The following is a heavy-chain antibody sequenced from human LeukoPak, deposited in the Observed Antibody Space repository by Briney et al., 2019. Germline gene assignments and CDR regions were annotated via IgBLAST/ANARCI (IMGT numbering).Heavy chain of an antibody. J-gene: IGHJ4*02. CDR2: IYHSGST. CDR1: GGFNTHYY. D-gene: IGHD3-10*01. Sequence: SETLPLTCSVSGGFNTHYYWTWIRQPPGKGLELIGYIYHSGSTNYNPSLNSRVTISVDTSKNHFSLKLSSVTAADTAVYYCARDGRADYYGSGSYYNVHHYWGQGTLVTVSS. CDR3: ARDGRADYYGSGSYYNVHHY. V-gene: IGHV4-59*12.